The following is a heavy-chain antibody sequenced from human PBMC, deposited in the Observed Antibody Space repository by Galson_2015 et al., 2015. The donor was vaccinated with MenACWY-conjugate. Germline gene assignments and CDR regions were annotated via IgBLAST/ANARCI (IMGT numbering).Heavy chain of an antibody. Sequence: CAISGDSVSSNTAAWNWIRQSPSRGLEWLGRTYYRSRWYNDYAVSVRSRMTISPDTSKNQFSLQLKSVTPDDTAVHYCAREALYSGSWYPIEYWGQGTRVTVSS. CDR2: TYYRSRWYN. CDR1: GDSVSSNTAA. V-gene: IGHV6-1*01. J-gene: IGHJ4*02. D-gene: IGHD6-13*01. CDR3: AREALYSGSWYPIEY.